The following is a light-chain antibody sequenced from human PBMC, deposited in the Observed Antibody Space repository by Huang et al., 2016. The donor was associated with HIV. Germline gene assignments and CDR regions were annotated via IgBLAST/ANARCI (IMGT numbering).Light chain of an antibody. Sequence: DIQMTQSPSSLSASVGDRVTITCRASQSISSYLNWYQQQPGKAPKLLIYAAASLQSGVPSRFSGRGAGTDFTLTISSLQPEDFATYYCQQSYSTASSFGQGTRLEIK. CDR2: AAA. V-gene: IGKV1-39*01. CDR3: QQSYSTASS. CDR1: QSISSY. J-gene: IGKJ5*01.